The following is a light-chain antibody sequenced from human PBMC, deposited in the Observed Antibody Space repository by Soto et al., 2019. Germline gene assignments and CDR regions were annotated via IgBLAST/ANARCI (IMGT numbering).Light chain of an antibody. CDR1: QGIGSW. V-gene: IGKV1-12*01. CDR2: ATS. Sequence: DIQMTQSPSSVSASVGDRVTITCRASQGIGSWLAWYQQQPGKAPKLLIYATSNLQNGVPSRFSGSGSGTDFTLTITSLQPEDFATYHCQQAKSFPYTFGQGTKLEI. J-gene: IGKJ2*01. CDR3: QQAKSFPYT.